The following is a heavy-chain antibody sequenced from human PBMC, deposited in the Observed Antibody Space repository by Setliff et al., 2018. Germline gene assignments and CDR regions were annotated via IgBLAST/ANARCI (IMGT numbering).Heavy chain of an antibody. Sequence: SETLSLTCTVSGGSISSYYWSWIRQPAGKGLEWIEHIYIGGSANYNPSLKSRVTMSIDTSKNQFSLKLNSVTAADMAVYYCAREQWLDPPGYYYMDVWAKGTTVTVSS. V-gene: IGHV4-4*07. CDR3: AREQWLDPPGYYYMDV. CDR1: GGSISSYY. D-gene: IGHD6-19*01. J-gene: IGHJ6*03. CDR2: IYIGGSA.